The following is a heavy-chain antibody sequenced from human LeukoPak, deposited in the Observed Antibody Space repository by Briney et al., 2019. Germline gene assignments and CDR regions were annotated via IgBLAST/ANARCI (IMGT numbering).Heavy chain of an antibody. CDR1: GYTLTELS. V-gene: IGHV1-24*01. J-gene: IGHJ5*02. Sequence: GASVKVSCKVSGYTLTELSMHWVGQAPGKGREWMGGFDPEDGETIYAQKFQGRVTMTEDTSTDTAYMELSSLRSEDTAVYYCATPIAAAGNWFDPWGQGTLVTVSS. CDR3: ATPIAAAGNWFDP. D-gene: IGHD6-13*01. CDR2: FDPEDGET.